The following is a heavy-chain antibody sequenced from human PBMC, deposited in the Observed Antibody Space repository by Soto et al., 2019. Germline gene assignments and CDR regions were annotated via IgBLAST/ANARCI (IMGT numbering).Heavy chain of an antibody. D-gene: IGHD3-9*01. CDR3: ARRLVLRYFDWLPSTVDY. V-gene: IGHV4-39*01. CDR2: IYYSGST. Sequence: SETLSLTCTVSGGSISSSSYYWGWIRQPPGKGLEWIGSIYYSGSTYYNPSLKSRVTISVDTSKNQFSLKLSSVTAADTAVYYCARRLVLRYFDWLPSTVDYWGQGTLVTVSS. CDR1: GGSISSSSYY. J-gene: IGHJ4*02.